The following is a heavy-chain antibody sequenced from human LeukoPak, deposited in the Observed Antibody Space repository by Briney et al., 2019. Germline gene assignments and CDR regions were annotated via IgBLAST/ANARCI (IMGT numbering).Heavy chain of an antibody. Sequence: PGGSLRLSCAASGFTFSDYYMSWIRQAPGKGLEWVSYISSSGSTIYYADSVKGRFTISRDNAKNSLYLQMNSLRAEDTAVYYCAREHFGVAPHYYYYYYMDVWGKGTTVTVSS. CDR2: ISSSGSTI. J-gene: IGHJ6*03. D-gene: IGHD3-3*01. CDR3: AREHFGVAPHYYYYYYMDV. V-gene: IGHV3-11*01. CDR1: GFTFSDYY.